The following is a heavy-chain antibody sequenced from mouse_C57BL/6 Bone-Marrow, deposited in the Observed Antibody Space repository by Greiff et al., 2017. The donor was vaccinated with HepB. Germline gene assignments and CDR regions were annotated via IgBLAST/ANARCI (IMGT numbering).Heavy chain of an antibody. CDR1: GFNIKNPY. CDR2: IDPANGNT. D-gene: IGHD1-1*01. J-gene: IGHJ2*01. V-gene: IGHV14-3*01. Sequence: DVQLVESVAELVRPGASVKLSCTASGFNIKNPYMHWVKQRPEQGLEWIGRIDPANGNTKYAPKFQGKATITADTSSNTAYLQLSSLTSEDTAIYYCARGGTTVVVDYWGQGTTLTVSS. CDR3: ARGGTTVVVDY.